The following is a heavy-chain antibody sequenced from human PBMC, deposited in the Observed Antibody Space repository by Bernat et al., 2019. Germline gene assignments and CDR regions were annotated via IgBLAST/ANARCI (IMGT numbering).Heavy chain of an antibody. CDR3: ARDAHDIVVVVAAGLDP. CDR2: ISYDGSNK. D-gene: IGHD2-15*01. V-gene: IGHV3-30*01. CDR1: GFTFSSYA. J-gene: IGHJ5*02. Sequence: QVQLVESGGGVVQPGRSLRLSCAASGFTFSSYAMHLVRQAPGKGLEWVAVISYDGSNKYYADSVKGRFTISRDNSKNTLYLQMNSLRAEDTAVYYCARDAHDIVVVVAAGLDPWGQGTLVTVSS.